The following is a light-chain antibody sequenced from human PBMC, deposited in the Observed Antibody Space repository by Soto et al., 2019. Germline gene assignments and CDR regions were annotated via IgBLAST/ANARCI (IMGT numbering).Light chain of an antibody. V-gene: IGLV8-61*01. CDR2: NTN. CDR3: SLYMGSGISV. CDR1: SGSVSTSYY. Sequence: QTVVTQEPSFSVSPGRTVTLTCGLSSGSVSTSYYPSWYQQTPGQAPRTLIYNTNSRSSGVPDRFSGSILGNKAALTITGAQADDESDYYCSLYMGSGISVFGGWTKLTVL. J-gene: IGLJ3*02.